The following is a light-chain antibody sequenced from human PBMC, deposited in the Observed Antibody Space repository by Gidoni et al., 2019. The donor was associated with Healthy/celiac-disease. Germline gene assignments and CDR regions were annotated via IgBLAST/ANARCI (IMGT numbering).Light chain of an antibody. J-gene: IGKJ2*01. Sequence: DIQMTQSPSSLSASVGDRVTITCRASQCISSYLNWYQQKPGKAPKLLIYAASSLQSGVPSRFSGSGSVTDFTLTISSLQPEDFATYYCQQSYSTPLTFXQXTKLEIK. V-gene: IGKV1-39*01. CDR3: QQSYSTPLT. CDR1: QCISSY. CDR2: AAS.